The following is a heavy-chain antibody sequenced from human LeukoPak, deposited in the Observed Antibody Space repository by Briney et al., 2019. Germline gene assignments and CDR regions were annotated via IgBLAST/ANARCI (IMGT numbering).Heavy chain of an antibody. CDR2: IWYDGSNK. J-gene: IGHJ4*02. D-gene: IGHD6-19*01. CDR1: GFTFSSYG. Sequence: GGSLRLSCAASGFTFSSYGMHWVRQAPGKGLEWVAVIWYDGSNKYYADSVKGRFTISRDNSKNTLYLQMNSLRAEDTAVYYCARDHIAVAGLIDYWGQGTLVTVSS. V-gene: IGHV3-33*01. CDR3: ARDHIAVAGLIDY.